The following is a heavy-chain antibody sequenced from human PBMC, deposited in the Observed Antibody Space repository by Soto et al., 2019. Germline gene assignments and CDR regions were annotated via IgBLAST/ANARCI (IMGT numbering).Heavy chain of an antibody. CDR3: ARDRKLGIPGNYYYYGMDV. V-gene: IGHV4-59*01. Sequence: PSETLSLTCSVSGGSIRDYFWTWVRQPPGKGLEWIGYISSSGTINYNSSLKGRVTISLDKSRNQFSLKLSSVTTADTAVYFCARDRKLGIPGNYYYYGMDVWGQGTTVTVSS. CDR2: ISSSGTI. CDR1: GGSIRDYF. D-gene: IGHD7-27*01. J-gene: IGHJ6*02.